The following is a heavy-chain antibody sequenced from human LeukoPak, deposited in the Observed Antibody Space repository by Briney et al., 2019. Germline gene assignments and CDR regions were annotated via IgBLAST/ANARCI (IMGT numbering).Heavy chain of an antibody. CDR3: ARHPAGYGTDV. V-gene: IGHV3-66*04. CDR1: GFTVSSNY. CDR2: IYSGGST. Sequence: PGGSLRLSCAASGFTVSSNYMSWVRQAPGKGLEWVSVIYSGGSTYYADSVKGRFTISRDNSKNTLYLQMNSLRAEDTAVYYCARHPAGYGTDVWGQGTTVTVSS. J-gene: IGHJ6*02.